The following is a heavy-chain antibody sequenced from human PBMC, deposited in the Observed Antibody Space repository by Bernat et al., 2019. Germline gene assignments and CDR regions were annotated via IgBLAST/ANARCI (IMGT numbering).Heavy chain of an antibody. V-gene: IGHV3-48*02. CDR3: ARSALIAVAGIRNWFDP. CDR2: ISSSSSTI. CDR1: GISLSSYS. Sequence: EVQLVESGGGLVQPGGSLRLSCAASGISLSSYSMNWVRQAPGKGLEWVSYISSSSSTIYYADSVKGRFTISRDNAKNSLYLQMNSLRDEDKAVYYCARSALIAVAGIRNWFDPWGQGTLVTVSS. J-gene: IGHJ5*02. D-gene: IGHD6-19*01.